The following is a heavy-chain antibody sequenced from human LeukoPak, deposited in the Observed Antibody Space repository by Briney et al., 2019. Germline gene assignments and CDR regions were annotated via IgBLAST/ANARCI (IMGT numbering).Heavy chain of an antibody. J-gene: IGHJ4*02. CDR2: IRSKAYGATA. Sequence: PGGSLRLSCAASGFTFSSYAMSWVRQAPGKGLEWVGFIRSKAYGATAEFAASVKGRFTISRDDSKSIAYLQMDSLKTEDTAVYYCTRHGTSSSWPFDYWGQGTLVTVSS. V-gene: IGHV3-49*04. CDR3: TRHGTSSSWPFDY. D-gene: IGHD6-13*01. CDR1: GFTFSSYA.